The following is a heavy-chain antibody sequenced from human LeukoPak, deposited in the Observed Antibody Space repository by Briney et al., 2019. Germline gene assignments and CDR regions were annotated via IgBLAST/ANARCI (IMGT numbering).Heavy chain of an antibody. Sequence: GRSLRLSCAASGFTFSNFAIHWVRQAPSEVLGWGAVISYDGSNKYYADSVKGRFTISRDKSKNTVYLQMNSLRPEETAVYYCAKDIVAAVKEVYYFDYWGQGTLVTVSS. CDR2: ISYDGSNK. J-gene: IGHJ4*02. V-gene: IGHV3-30*18. CDR3: AKDIVAAVKEVYYFDY. D-gene: IGHD5-12*01. CDR1: GFTFSNFA.